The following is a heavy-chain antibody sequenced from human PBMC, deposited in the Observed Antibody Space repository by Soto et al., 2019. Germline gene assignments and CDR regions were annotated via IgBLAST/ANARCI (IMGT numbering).Heavy chain of an antibody. CDR2: ISGSGGST. CDR3: AKDRSRIAVAGTSLGDY. CDR1: GFTFSSYA. Sequence: EVQLLESGGGLVQPGGSLRLSCAASGFTFSSYAMSWVRQAPGKGLEWVSAISGSGGSTYYADSVKGRFIISRDNSKNTLYLQMNSLRAEDTAVYYCAKDRSRIAVAGTSLGDYWGQGTLVTVSS. J-gene: IGHJ4*02. D-gene: IGHD6-19*01. V-gene: IGHV3-23*01.